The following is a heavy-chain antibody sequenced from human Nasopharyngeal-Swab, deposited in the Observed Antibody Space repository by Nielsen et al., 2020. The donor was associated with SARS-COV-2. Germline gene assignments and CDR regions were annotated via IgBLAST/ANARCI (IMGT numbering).Heavy chain of an antibody. J-gene: IGHJ5*02. V-gene: IGHV1-18*01. D-gene: IGHD6-13*01. Sequence: WVRQAPGQGLEWMGWISGYNGNTNYAQKFQDRVTVTMDTSTNTGYMELRSLKSEDTAIYYCARDEDLTSSWYPPSFDPWGQGTLVTVSS. CDR2: ISGYNGNT. CDR3: ARDEDLTSSWYPPSFDP.